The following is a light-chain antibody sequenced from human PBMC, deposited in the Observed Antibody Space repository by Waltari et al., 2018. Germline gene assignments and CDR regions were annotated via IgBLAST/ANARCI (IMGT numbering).Light chain of an antibody. CDR3: CSYAGSSTWV. J-gene: IGLJ3*02. V-gene: IGLV2-23*01. CDR1: SSDVGSYNQ. Sequence: QSALTQPASVSGSPGQSITISCTGTSSDVGSYNQVSWYQQHPGKAPKLIIYEGNKGPSRVSNRFSGSKSGHTASLTIAGLQAEDEAYYYCCSYAGSSTWVFGGGTKLTVL. CDR2: EGN.